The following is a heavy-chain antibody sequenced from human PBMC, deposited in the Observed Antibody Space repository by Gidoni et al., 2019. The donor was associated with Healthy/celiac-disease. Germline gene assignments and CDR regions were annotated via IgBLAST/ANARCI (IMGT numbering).Heavy chain of an antibody. Sequence: EVQLVQAGAEGKKPGDALKISCKGSGYSFTSYWIGWVRQIPGKGLEWVGIIYTGYSDTRYSPSFQGQVTISADKSISTAYLQWSSLKASDTAMYYCARWPPTSDAFDIWGQGTMVTVSS. CDR2: IYTGYSDT. CDR3: ARWPPTSDAFDI. J-gene: IGHJ3*02. D-gene: IGHD6-6*01. CDR1: GYSFTSYW. V-gene: IGHV5-51*01.